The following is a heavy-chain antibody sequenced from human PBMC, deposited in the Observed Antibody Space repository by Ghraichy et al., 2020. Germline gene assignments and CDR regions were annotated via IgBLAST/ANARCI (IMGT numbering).Heavy chain of an antibody. V-gene: IGHV3-49*03. CDR3: TRDLSARQWLPQGWFDP. CDR1: GFTFGDYA. Sequence: GGSLRLSCTASGFTFGDYAMSWFRQAPGKGLEWVGFIRSKAYGGTTEYAASVKGRFTISRDDSKSIAYLQMNSLKTEDTAVYYCTRDLSARQWLPQGWFDPWGQGTLVTVSS. D-gene: IGHD6-19*01. CDR2: IRSKAYGGTT. J-gene: IGHJ5*02.